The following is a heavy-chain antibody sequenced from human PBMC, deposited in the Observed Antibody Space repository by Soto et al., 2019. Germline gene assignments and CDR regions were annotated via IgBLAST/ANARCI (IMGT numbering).Heavy chain of an antibody. CDR3: AHTQGIVLVPAAIWY. CDR2: ITASGGST. CDR1: GFTFSSYA. J-gene: IGHJ4*02. D-gene: IGHD2-2*02. Sequence: PGGSLRLSCAASGFTFSSYAMSWVRQAPGKGLEWVSGITASGGSTSYADSVKGRFTISRDNSKNTLYLQMNSLGAEDTAVYYCAHTQGIVLVPAAIWYWGQGTLVTVSS. V-gene: IGHV3-23*01.